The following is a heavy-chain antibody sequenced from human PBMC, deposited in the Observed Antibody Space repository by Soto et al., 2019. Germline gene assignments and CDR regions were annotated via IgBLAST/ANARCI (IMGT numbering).Heavy chain of an antibody. Sequence: SVKVSFKASGGSLSTNPISWVRQAPGQGLEWMGGTGSGTGPGNHAQKFQGRLTVTADKSTSTVYMELTNLSSEDTAVYYCARRDSGGFYRFFDSWGQGTLVTVSS. CDR3: ARRDSGGFYRFFDS. J-gene: IGHJ4*02. CDR2: TGSGTGPG. CDR1: GGSLSTNP. D-gene: IGHD2-15*01. V-gene: IGHV1-69*06.